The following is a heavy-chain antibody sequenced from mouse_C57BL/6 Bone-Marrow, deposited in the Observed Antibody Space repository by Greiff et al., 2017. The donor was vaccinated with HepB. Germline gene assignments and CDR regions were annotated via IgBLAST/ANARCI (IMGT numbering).Heavy chain of an antibody. CDR1: GFSLTSYG. D-gene: IGHD2-3*01. CDR3: ATMMSWFAY. V-gene: IGHV2-5*01. CDR2: IRRGGST. Sequence: VKLVESGPGLVQPSQSLSITCTVSGFSLTSYGVHWVRQSPGKGLEWLGVIRRGGSTDYNAAFMSRLSITKDNTKIQVFVKMNSLQADDTAIYYCATMMSWFAYWGQGTLVTVSA. J-gene: IGHJ3*01.